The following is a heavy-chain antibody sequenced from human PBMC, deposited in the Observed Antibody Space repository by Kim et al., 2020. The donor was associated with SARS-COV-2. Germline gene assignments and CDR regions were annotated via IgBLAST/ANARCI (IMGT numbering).Heavy chain of an antibody. Sequence: PSFQGQVTISADKSISTAYLQWSSLKASDTAMYYCARLSEVVVAATLDYWGQGTLVTVSS. CDR3: ARLSEVVVAATLDY. J-gene: IGHJ4*02. D-gene: IGHD2-15*01. V-gene: IGHV5-51*01.